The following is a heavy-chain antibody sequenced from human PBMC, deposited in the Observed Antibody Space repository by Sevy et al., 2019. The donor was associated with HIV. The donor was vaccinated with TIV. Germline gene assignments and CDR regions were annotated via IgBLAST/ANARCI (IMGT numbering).Heavy chain of an antibody. D-gene: IGHD3-16*01. CDR3: AGHSMAAVLGY. CDR2: IHYSGST. V-gene: IGHV4-39*01. J-gene: IGHJ4*02. Sequence: SETLSLTCTVSGGSISSSSYYWGWIRQPPGKGLEWIGSIHYSGSTYYNPSLKSRVTISVDTSKNQFSLKLSSVTAADTAVYYCAGHSMAAVLGYWGQGTLVTVSS. CDR1: GGSISSSSYY.